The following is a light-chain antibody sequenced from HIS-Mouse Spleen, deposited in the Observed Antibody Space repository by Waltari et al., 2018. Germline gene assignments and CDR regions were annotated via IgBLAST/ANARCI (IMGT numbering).Light chain of an antibody. CDR2: EVS. CDR3: SLYTSSSTLV. CDR1: SSDVGSYNR. V-gene: IGLV2-18*01. Sequence: QSALTQPPSVSGSPGQSVTISCTGTSSDVGSYNRVSWYQQPPGTAPKLMVYEVSKRPSGVPVRFSESKSGNTASLTISGLQAEDEADYYCSLYTSSSTLVFGGGTKLTVL. J-gene: IGLJ2*01.